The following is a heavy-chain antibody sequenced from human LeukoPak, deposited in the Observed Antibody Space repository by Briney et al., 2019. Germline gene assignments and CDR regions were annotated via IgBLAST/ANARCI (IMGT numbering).Heavy chain of an antibody. J-gene: IGHJ3*02. CDR3: AKDRRSIFTNLAFDAFDI. CDR2: ISWNSGSI. Sequence: GGSLRLSCAASGFTFSGYNMNWVRQAPGKGLEWVSGISWNSGSIGYADSVKGRFTISRDNAKNSLYLQMNSLRAEDTALYYCAKDRRSIFTNLAFDAFDIWGQGTMVTVSS. CDR1: GFTFSGYN. V-gene: IGHV3-9*01. D-gene: IGHD3-9*01.